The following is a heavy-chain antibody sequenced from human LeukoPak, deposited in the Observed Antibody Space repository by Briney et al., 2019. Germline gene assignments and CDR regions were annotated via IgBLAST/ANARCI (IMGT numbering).Heavy chain of an antibody. CDR1: GYAFANYG. CDR2: INPNSGGT. CDR3: RTDRYGDYGDYIDY. Sequence: ASVKVSCKASGYAFANYGFSWVRQAPGQGLEWMGWINPNSGGTNYAQKFQGRVTMTRDTSISTAYMELSRLRSDDTAVYYCRTDRYGDYGDYIDYWGQGTLVTVSS. J-gene: IGHJ4*02. V-gene: IGHV1-2*02. D-gene: IGHD4-17*01.